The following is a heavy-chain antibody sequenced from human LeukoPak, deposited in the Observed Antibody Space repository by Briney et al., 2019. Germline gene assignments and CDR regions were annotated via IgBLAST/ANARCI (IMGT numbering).Heavy chain of an antibody. CDR2: IYYSGST. CDR3: ARFAVVRGVIPSDYYYYGMDV. J-gene: IGHJ6*02. Sequence: SETLSLTCTVSGGSVSSGSYYWSWIRQPPGKGLEWIGYIYYSGSTNYNPSLKSRVTISVDTSKNQFSLKLSSVTAADTAVYYCARFAVVRGVIPSDYYYYGMDVWGQGTTVTVSS. V-gene: IGHV4-61*01. D-gene: IGHD3-10*01. CDR1: GGSVSSGSYY.